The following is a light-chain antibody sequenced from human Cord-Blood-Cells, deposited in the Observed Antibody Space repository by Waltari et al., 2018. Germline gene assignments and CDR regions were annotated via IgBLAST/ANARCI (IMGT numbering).Light chain of an antibody. Sequence: QSALTQPASVSGSPGQSITISCTGTSSDVGSYNLVSWYQQHPGKAPKLLCYEGSQRPSGCSNRFSGSKSGNTASLTISGLQAEDEADYYCCSYAGSSTWVFGGGTKLTVL. CDR1: SSDVGSYNL. J-gene: IGLJ3*02. V-gene: IGLV2-23*01. CDR2: EGS. CDR3: CSYAGSSTWV.